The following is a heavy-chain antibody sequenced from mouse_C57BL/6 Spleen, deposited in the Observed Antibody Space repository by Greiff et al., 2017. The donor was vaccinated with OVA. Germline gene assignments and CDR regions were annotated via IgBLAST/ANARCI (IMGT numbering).Heavy chain of an antibody. V-gene: IGHV5-9-1*02. CDR2: ISSGGDYI. D-gene: IGHD1-1*01. Sequence: EVQGVESGEGLVKPGGSLKLSCAASGFTFSSYAMSWVRQTPEKRLEWVAYISSGGDYIYYADTVKGRFTISRDNARNTLYLRMSSLKSEDTAMYYCTREDYGSSWFAYWGQGTLVTVSA. CDR3: TREDYGSSWFAY. J-gene: IGHJ3*01. CDR1: GFTFSSYA.